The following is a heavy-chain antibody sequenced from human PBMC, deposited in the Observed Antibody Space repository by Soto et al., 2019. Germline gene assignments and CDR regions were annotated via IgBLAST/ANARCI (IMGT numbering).Heavy chain of an antibody. CDR2: IHYSGST. CDR1: GGSITGYY. CDR3: ARHSYYSNPLRYDP. V-gene: IGHV4-59*08. J-gene: IGHJ5*02. D-gene: IGHD4-4*01. Sequence: SETLSLTCTVAGGSITGYYWSWIRQPPGKGPEWIGNIHYSGSTNYNPSLKSRVTISVDTSKNQFSLRLSSVTAAETAVYYCARHSYYSNPLRYDPWGQGTLVTVSS.